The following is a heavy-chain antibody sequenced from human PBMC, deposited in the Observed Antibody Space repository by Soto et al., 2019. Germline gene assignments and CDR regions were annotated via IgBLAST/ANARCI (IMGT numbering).Heavy chain of an antibody. Sequence: SETLSLTCAVSSGSISSSNWWSWVRQPPGKGLEWVGEIYHSGSTNYNPSLKSPDTISVDKSKNQFSLKLSSVTAADTAVYYCARDSKHSDYGDDGDSWWYFDLWGRGTLVTVSS. D-gene: IGHD4-17*01. CDR1: SGSISSSNW. J-gene: IGHJ2*01. CDR3: ARDSKHSDYGDDGDSWWYFDL. CDR2: IYHSGST. V-gene: IGHV4-4*02.